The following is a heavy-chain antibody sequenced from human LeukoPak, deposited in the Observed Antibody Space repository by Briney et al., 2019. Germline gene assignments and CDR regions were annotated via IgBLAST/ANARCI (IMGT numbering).Heavy chain of an antibody. CDR1: GDTFNSYA. D-gene: IGHD3-10*01. J-gene: IGHJ4*02. Sequence: SVKVSCKVSGDTFNSYAVAWVRQAPGQGLEWMGLIIPAFGTTHYAQRFQGRVTITSNKSTTTAYMELGSLRSEDTAVYYCAREYYGSGSYYDGYYFDFWGQGTLVTISS. CDR2: IIPAFGTT. CDR3: AREYYGSGSYYDGYYFDF. V-gene: IGHV1-69*06.